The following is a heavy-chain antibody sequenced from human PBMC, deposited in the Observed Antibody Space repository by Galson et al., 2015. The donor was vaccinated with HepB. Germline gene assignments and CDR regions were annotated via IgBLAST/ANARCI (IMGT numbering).Heavy chain of an antibody. Sequence: SVKVSCKASGYTFTSYAMHWVRQAPGQRLEWMGWINAGNGNTKYSQKFQGRVTITRDTSASTAYMELSSLRSEDTAVYYCARVGGYYVVFDYWGQGTLVTVSS. V-gene: IGHV1-3*01. CDR2: INAGNGNT. D-gene: IGHD3-10*02. J-gene: IGHJ4*02. CDR3: ARVGGYYVVFDY. CDR1: GYTFTSYA.